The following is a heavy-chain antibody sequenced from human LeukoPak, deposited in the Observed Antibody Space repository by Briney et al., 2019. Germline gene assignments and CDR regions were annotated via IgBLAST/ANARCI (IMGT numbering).Heavy chain of an antibody. J-gene: IGHJ4*02. CDR3: ARGRAVAGWSRYYFDY. CDR1: GGSTNSYY. Sequence: KPSETLSLTCTVSGGSTNSYYWSWIRQPPGKGLEWIGEINHSGSTNYNPSLKSRVTISVDTSKNQFSLKLSSVTAADTAVYYCARGRAVAGWSRYYFDYWGQGTLVTVSS. CDR2: INHSGST. D-gene: IGHD6-19*01. V-gene: IGHV4-34*01.